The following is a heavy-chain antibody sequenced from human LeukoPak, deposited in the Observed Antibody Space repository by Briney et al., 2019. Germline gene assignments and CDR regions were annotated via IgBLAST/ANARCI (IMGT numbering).Heavy chain of an antibody. J-gene: IGHJ4*02. D-gene: IGHD2-15*01. CDR1: GFTFSNYW. CDR3: ARRDCSGGTCYSAY. V-gene: IGHV3-74*03. CDR2: INSEGSST. Sequence: GGSLRLSCAASGFTFSNYWMHWVRQAPGKGLVWVSRINSEGSSTTYADSVKGRFTISRDNAKNTLYLQMNSLRAEDTAVYYCARRDCSGGTCYSAYWGQGTLVTVSS.